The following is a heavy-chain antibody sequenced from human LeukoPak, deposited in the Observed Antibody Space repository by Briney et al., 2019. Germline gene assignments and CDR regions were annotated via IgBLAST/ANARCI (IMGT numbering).Heavy chain of an antibody. J-gene: IGHJ4*02. CDR3: AKDFYDSSGRASFDF. Sequence: GGSLRLSCAASGFRFDDNAMHWVRQAPGRGLEWVSSITWNSESIGYADSVKGRFTISRDNAKNSLYLQMNSLRAEDTALYYCAKDFYDSSGRASFDFWGQGTLVTVSS. CDR1: GFRFDDNA. CDR2: ITWNSESI. D-gene: IGHD3-22*01. V-gene: IGHV3-9*01.